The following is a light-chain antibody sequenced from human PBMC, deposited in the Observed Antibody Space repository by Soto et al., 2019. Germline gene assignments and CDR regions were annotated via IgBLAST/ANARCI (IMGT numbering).Light chain of an antibody. V-gene: IGKV1-8*01. J-gene: IGKJ1*01. CDR1: QGISSY. CDR2: AAS. Sequence: AIRMIQSPSSFSASTGDRVTITCRASQGISSYLAWYQQKPGKAPKLLIYAASTLQSGVPSRFSGSGSGTDLTLTISCLQSEDFATYYCQQYYSYPHTFGQGTKVEIK. CDR3: QQYYSYPHT.